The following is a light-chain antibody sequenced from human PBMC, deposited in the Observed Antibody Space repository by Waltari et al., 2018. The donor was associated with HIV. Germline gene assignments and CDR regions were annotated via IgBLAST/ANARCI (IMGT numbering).Light chain of an antibody. J-gene: IGLJ2*01. Sequence: SYELTQPPPVSVSLGQTAELTCFGDELPSQAGSWYHQKTSQDPVLVIYKDRNRPSGIPQRFSGSTSGTSVTLTIRGVQAEDEADYYCQSTDNSGTHVVFGGGTKLTVL. V-gene: IGLV3-25*03. CDR2: KDR. CDR3: QSTDNSGTHVV. CDR1: ELPSQA.